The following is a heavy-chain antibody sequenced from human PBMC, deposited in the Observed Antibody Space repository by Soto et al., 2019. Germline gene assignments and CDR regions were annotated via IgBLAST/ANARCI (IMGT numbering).Heavy chain of an antibody. D-gene: IGHD3-3*01. V-gene: IGHV5-51*01. CDR3: ARGGVSTRTFDY. J-gene: IGHJ4*01. CDR1: GYNFAGYW. Sequence: GESLKISCKGSGYNFAGYWIAWVRQMPGKGLELMGIIYPSDSDTRYRPSFQGQVTISADKSISSAYLQWSSLRASDTAMYYCARGGVSTRTFDYWGHGTPVT. CDR2: IYPSDSDT.